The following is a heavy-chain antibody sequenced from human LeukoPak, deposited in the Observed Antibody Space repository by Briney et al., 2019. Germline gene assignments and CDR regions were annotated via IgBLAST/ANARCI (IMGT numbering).Heavy chain of an antibody. V-gene: IGHV4-59*12. Sequence: SETLSLTCAVYGGSFSGYYWSWIRQPPGKGLEWIGYIYYSGSTNYNPSLKSRVTISVDTSKNQFSLKLSSVTAADTAVYYCARDPSGGSSFDYWGQGTLVTVSS. CDR1: GGSFSGYY. CDR2: IYYSGST. CDR3: ARDPSGGSSFDY. J-gene: IGHJ4*02. D-gene: IGHD2-15*01.